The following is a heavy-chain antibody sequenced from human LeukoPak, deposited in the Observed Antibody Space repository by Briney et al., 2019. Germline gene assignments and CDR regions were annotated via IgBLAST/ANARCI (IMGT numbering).Heavy chain of an antibody. Sequence: GGSLRLSCAASGLTVSSNYMSWVRQAPGKGLEWVAVIYSGGSTYYADSVKGRFTISRDNSKNTLYLQMNSLRAEDTAVYYCARGSLDYWGQGTLVTVSS. CDR3: ARGSLDY. J-gene: IGHJ4*02. V-gene: IGHV3-53*01. CDR2: IYSGGST. CDR1: GLTVSSNY.